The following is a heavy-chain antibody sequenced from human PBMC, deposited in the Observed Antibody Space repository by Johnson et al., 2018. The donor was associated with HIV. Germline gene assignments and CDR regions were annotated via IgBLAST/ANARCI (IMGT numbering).Heavy chain of an antibody. CDR1: GFTFSDYY. D-gene: IGHD1-7*01. J-gene: IGHJ3*02. CDR3: ASPLPTGTTALDAFDI. Sequence: QVLLVESGGGLVKPGGSLRLSCAASGFTFSDYYMSWIRQAPGKGMDWVAFISYDGTDKYYADSVKGRFNISRDNSKNTLYLQMNSLRAEDTAVYYCASPLPTGTTALDAFDIWGQGTMVTVSS. V-gene: IGHV3-30*03. CDR2: ISYDGTDK.